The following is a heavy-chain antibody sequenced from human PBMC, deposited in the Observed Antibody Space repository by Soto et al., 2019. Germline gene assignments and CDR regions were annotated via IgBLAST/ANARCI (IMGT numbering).Heavy chain of an antibody. CDR1: GYTFTSYA. CDR2: INAGNGNT. V-gene: IGHV1-3*05. Sequence: QVQLVQSGAEEKKPGASVKVSCKASGYTFTSYAMHWVRQAPGQRLEWMGWINAGNGNTKYSQKFQGRVTITRDTTASTAYMELSSLRSEDTAVYYCATDPSYYGMDVWGQGTTVTVSS. CDR3: ATDPSYYGMDV. J-gene: IGHJ6*02.